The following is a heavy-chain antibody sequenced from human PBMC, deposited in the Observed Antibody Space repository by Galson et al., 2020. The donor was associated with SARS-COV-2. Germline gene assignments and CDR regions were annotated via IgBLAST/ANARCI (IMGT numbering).Heavy chain of an antibody. Sequence: GGSLRLSCAASGFTFSSYAMSWVRQAPGKGLEWVSAISGSGGSTYYADSVKGRFTISRDNSKNTLYLQMNSLRAEDTAVYYCAKGWYSGSYGPIDYWGQGTLVTVSS. CDR1: GFTFSSYA. J-gene: IGHJ4*02. V-gene: IGHV3-23*01. CDR3: AKGWYSGSYGPIDY. CDR2: ISGSGGST. D-gene: IGHD1-26*01.